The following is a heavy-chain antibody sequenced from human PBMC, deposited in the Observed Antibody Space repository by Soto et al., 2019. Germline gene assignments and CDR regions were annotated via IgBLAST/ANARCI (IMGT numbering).Heavy chain of an antibody. V-gene: IGHV1-18*04. CDR3: ARDQGYCSGGSCPHYYYYGMDA. Sequence: GASVKVSCKASGYTFTSYGISWVRQAPGQGLEWMEWISAYNGNTNYAQKLQGRVTMTTDTSTSTAYMELRSLRSDDTAVYYCARDQGYCSGGSCPHYYYYGMDAWGQGTTVTVSS. D-gene: IGHD2-15*01. CDR2: ISAYNGNT. CDR1: GYTFTSYG. J-gene: IGHJ6*02.